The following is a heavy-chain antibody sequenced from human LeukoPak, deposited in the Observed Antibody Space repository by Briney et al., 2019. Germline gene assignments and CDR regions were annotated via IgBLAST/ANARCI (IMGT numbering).Heavy chain of an antibody. D-gene: IGHD6-19*01. CDR1: GYSFTDYW. CDR2: IYPGDSDSDA. J-gene: IGHJ4*02. CDR3: ARGGGNSGWYGVFDY. V-gene: IGHV5-51*01. Sequence: GESLKISCKGSGYSFTDYWVGWVRQMPGKGLEYMGIIYPGDSDSDARYNPSFQGQVTISADNSISTAYLQWNSLKASDTAMYYCARGGGNSGWYGVFDYWGQGTLVTVSS.